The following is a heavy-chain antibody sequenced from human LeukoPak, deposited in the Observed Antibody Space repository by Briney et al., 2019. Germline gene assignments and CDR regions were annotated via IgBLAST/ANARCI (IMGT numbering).Heavy chain of an antibody. D-gene: IGHD2-2*01. CDR2: IYYSGST. J-gene: IGHJ6*02. V-gene: IGHV4-59*02. CDR1: GDSVSGYY. Sequence: SETLSLTCIVSGDSVSGYYWNWIRQPPGKGLEWIGNIYYSGSTNYNPSLKSRVTISVDTSKNQFSLKLSSVTAADTAVYYCARVECSSTSCFRGDGMDVWGQGTTVTVSS. CDR3: ARVECSSTSCFRGDGMDV.